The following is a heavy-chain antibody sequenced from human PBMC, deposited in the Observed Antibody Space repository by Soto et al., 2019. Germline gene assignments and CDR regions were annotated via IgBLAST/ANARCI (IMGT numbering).Heavy chain of an antibody. CDR3: ARDVVVPAAKNYYYYGMDV. Sequence: EVQVLESGGGLVQRGGSLRLSCAASGFTFSSYSMNWVRQAPGKGLEWVSSISSSSSYIYYADSVKGRFTISRDNAKNSLYLQMNSLRAEDTAVYYCARDVVVPAAKNYYYYGMDVWGQGTTVTVSS. V-gene: IGHV3-21*01. J-gene: IGHJ6*02. D-gene: IGHD2-2*01. CDR2: ISSSSSYI. CDR1: GFTFSSYS.